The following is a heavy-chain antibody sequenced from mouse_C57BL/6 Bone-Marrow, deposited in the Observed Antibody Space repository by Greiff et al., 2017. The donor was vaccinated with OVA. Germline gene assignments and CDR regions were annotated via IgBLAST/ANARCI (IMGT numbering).Heavy chain of an antibody. CDR2: IRNKANNHAT. Sequence: EVRLVESGGGLVQPGGSMKLSCAASGFTFSDAWMDWVRQSPEKGLVLVAEIRNKANNHATYYAESVKGRFTISRDDSKSSVYLQMNSLRAEDTGIYYCKSNGWYFDVWGTGTTVTVSS. V-gene: IGHV6-6*01. CDR3: KSNGWYFDV. CDR1: GFTFSDAW. J-gene: IGHJ1*03. D-gene: IGHD2-5*01.